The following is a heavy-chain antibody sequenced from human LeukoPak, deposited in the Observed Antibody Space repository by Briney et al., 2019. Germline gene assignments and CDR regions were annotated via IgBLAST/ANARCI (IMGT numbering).Heavy chain of an antibody. CDR3: ARTTYGDS. CDR1: GFTLSTYW. V-gene: IGHV3-7*02. Sequence: PGGSLRLSCAASGFTLSTYWMTWVRQAPRKGLEWVAAIKEDGSEKHYVDSMKGRLTISRDNAKNSLYLQMSSLRAEDTAVYYCARTTYGDSWGQGTLVTVSS. D-gene: IGHD1-1*01. J-gene: IGHJ4*02. CDR2: IKEDGSEK.